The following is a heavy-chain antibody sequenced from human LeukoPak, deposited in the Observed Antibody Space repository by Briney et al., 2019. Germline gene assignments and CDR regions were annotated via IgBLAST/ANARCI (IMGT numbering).Heavy chain of an antibody. CDR2: ISFDGSHQ. V-gene: IGHV3-30*01. CDR1: GFVFSDYP. Sequence: TGGSLRLSCSASGFVFSDYPLHWIRQSPGKGPEWVAVISFDGSHQYYADSVKGRFTISRDNSKNTLYLQMNSLRAEDTAVYYCARDLATYYYGMDVWGQGTTVTVSS. CDR3: ARDLATYYYGMDV. D-gene: IGHD1-26*01. J-gene: IGHJ6*02.